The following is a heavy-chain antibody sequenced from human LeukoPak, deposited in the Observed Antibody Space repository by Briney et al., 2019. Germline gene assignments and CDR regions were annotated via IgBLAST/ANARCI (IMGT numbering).Heavy chain of an antibody. V-gene: IGHV4-34*01. D-gene: IGHD6-13*01. CDR2: INHSGST. J-gene: IGHJ4*02. Sequence: SETLSLTCAVYGGSFSGYYWSWIRQPPGKGLEWIGEINHSGSTNYNPSLKSRVTISVDTSKNQFSLKLSSVTAADTAVYYCARETPSIAAAGPALDYWGKGTLVTVSS. CDR3: ARETPSIAAAGPALDY. CDR1: GGSFSGYY.